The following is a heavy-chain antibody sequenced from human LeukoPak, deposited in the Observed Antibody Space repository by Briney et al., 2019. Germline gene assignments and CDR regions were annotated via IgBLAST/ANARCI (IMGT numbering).Heavy chain of an antibody. V-gene: IGHV1-18*01. J-gene: IGHJ6*02. CDR2: ISAYNGNT. D-gene: IGHD6-6*01. CDR3: ARDSSSSADYYYGMDV. CDR1: GYTFTSYG. Sequence: GASVKVSCKASGYTFTSYGISWVRQAPGQGLEWMGWISAYNGNTNYAQKLQGSVTMTTDTSTSTAYMELRSLRSDDTAVYYCARDSSSSADYYYGMDVWGQGTTVTVSS.